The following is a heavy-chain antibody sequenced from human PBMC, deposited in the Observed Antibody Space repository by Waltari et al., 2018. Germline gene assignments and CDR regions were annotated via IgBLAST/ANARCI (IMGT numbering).Heavy chain of an antibody. J-gene: IGHJ3*02. V-gene: IGHV3-7*02. CDR3: GRSYGWAFDM. Sequence: EVQLVESGGGLVQPGGSLRLACSVSGSPFSDYWMNWVRQAPGRGLEWVGSIKPDGSDKYYVEYVKGRFSISRDNAKNSLYLQMNSLRAEDTAVYYCGRSYGWAFDMSGQGTMVIVSS. CDR1: GSPFSDYW. CDR2: IKPDGSDK. D-gene: IGHD3-10*01.